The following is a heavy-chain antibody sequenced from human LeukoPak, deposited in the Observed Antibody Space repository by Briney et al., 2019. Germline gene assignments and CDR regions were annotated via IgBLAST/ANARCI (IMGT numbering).Heavy chain of an antibody. Sequence: SQTLSLTCAVSGGSISSGGYSWSWIRQPPGKGLEWIGCIYQSGTTYYNPSLKSRVTISVDRSKNQFSLKLSSVTAADTAVYYCARAYYYDSSGYYVYYLDYWGQGTLVTVSS. CDR2: IYQSGTT. V-gene: IGHV4-30-2*01. J-gene: IGHJ4*02. CDR3: ARAYYYDSSGYYVYYLDY. CDR1: GGSISSGGYS. D-gene: IGHD3-22*01.